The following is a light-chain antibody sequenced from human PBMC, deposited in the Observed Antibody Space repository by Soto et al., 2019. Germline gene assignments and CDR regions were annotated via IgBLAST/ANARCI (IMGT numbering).Light chain of an antibody. CDR1: TSNIGSNA. CDR3: AAWDDSLHGVA. CDR2: KNN. V-gene: IGLV1-44*01. J-gene: IGLJ3*02. Sequence: QSVLTQPPSASGTPGQSVTLSCSGSTSNIGSNAVNWYQQLPGTAPKLLIYKNNQRPSGVPDRFSGSKFGTSAFLAISGLQSEDEADYHCAAWDDSLHGVAFGGGTKLTVL.